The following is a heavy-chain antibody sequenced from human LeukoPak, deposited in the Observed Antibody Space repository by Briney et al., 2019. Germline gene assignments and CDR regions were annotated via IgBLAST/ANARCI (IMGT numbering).Heavy chain of an antibody. Sequence: SETLSLTCAVYGGSFSGYYWSWIRQPPGKGLEWSGEINHSGSTNYNPYLKVRVTISVDTSKNQFSLKLSSVTAADTAVYYCARGRRVVPAALHAQNWFDPWGQGTLVTVSS. J-gene: IGHJ5*02. CDR1: GGSFSGYY. D-gene: IGHD2-2*01. CDR3: ARGRRVVPAALHAQNWFDP. V-gene: IGHV4-34*01. CDR2: INHSGST.